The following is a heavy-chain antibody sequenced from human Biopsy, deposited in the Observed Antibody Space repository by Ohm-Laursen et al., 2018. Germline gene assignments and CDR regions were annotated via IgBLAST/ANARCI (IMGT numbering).Heavy chain of an antibody. Sequence: SLRLSCTASGVTPSGYKMNWVRQAPGKGLEWVSSITGGSTYINYADSVKGRFTISRDNAKNSLYLHMNSLRAEDTAVYYCARLNSGTYDASDLWGQGTMVIVSS. CDR2: ITGGSTYI. D-gene: IGHD1-26*01. CDR3: ARLNSGTYDASDL. V-gene: IGHV3-21*01. J-gene: IGHJ3*01. CDR1: GVTPSGYK.